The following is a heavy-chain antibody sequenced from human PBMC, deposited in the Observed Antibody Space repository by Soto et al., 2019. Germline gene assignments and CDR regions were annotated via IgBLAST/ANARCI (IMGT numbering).Heavy chain of an antibody. CDR2: ISAYNGNT. J-gene: IGHJ1*01. Sequence: EASVKVSCKASGYTFTSYGISWVRQAPGQGLEWMGWISAYNGNTNYAQKLQGRVTMTTDTSTSTAYMELRSLRSDDTAVYYCARVAARVVGIVFQHWGQGTLVTVSS. CDR1: GYTFTSYG. CDR3: ARVAARVVGIVFQH. D-gene: IGHD6-6*01. V-gene: IGHV1-18*04.